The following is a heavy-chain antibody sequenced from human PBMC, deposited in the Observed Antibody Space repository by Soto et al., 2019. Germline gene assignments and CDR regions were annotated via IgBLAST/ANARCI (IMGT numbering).Heavy chain of an antibody. CDR3: AHSLSGSYALDY. CDR1: GFSLSTSGVG. V-gene: IGHV2-5*02. CDR2: IYWDDDK. D-gene: IGHD1-26*01. Sequence: QITLKESGPTLVKPTQTLTLTCTFSGFSLSTSGVGVGWIRQPPGKALEWLTVIYWDDDKRYSPSLKSRLTIXKXXSKNQVVLTMTNVDPVDTATYYCAHSLSGSYALDYWGQGTLVSVSS. J-gene: IGHJ4*02.